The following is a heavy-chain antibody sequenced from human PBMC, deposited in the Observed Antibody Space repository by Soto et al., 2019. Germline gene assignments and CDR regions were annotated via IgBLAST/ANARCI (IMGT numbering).Heavy chain of an antibody. J-gene: IGHJ6*02. V-gene: IGHV1-69*13. CDR1: GGTFSSYA. CDR3: ARGGSTIFGGVIHPGHYYYGMDV. CDR2: IIPIFGTA. Sequence: SVKVSCKASGGTFSSYAISWVRQAPGQGLEWMGGIIPIFGTANYAQKFQGRVTITADESTSTAYMELSSLRSEDTAVYYCARGGSTIFGGVIHPGHYYYGMDVWGQGTTVTVSS. D-gene: IGHD3-3*01.